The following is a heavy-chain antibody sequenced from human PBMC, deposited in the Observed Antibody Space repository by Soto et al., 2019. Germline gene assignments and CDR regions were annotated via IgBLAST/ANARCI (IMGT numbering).Heavy chain of an antibody. D-gene: IGHD3-10*01. V-gene: IGHV3-53*01. CDR2: IYSGGST. Sequence: GGSLRLSCAASGFTVSSNYMSWVRQAPGKGLEWVSVIYSGGSTYYADSVKGRFTISRDNSKNTLYLQMNSLRAEDTAVYYCACNLGPEAFDIWGQGTMVTVSS. CDR1: GFTVSSNY. J-gene: IGHJ3*02. CDR3: ACNLGPEAFDI.